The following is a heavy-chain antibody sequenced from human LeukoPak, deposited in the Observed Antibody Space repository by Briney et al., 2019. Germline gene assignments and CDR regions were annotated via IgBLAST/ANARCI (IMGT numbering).Heavy chain of an antibody. J-gene: IGHJ4*02. Sequence: GSLRLSCAASGFTFSSYSMNWVRQPPGKGLEWIGSIYYSGSTYYNPSLKSRVTISVDTSKNQFSLKLSSVTAADTAVYYCARDMAGTSGYWGQGTLVTVSS. V-gene: IGHV4-39*07. CDR3: ARDMAGTSGY. CDR1: GFTFSSYS. CDR2: IYYSGST. D-gene: IGHD6-19*01.